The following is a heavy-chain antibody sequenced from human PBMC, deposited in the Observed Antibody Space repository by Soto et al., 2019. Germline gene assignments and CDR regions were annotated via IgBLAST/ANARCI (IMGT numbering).Heavy chain of an antibody. J-gene: IGHJ6*02. CDR2: IIPIFGTA. CDR1: GGTFSSYA. Sequence: RASVKVSCKASGGTFSSYAISWVRQAPGQGLEWMGGIIPIFGTANYAQKFQGRVTITADESTSTAYMELSSLRSENTAVYYCASKDTAMDYYYYGMDVWGQGTTVTVSS. V-gene: IGHV1-69*13. CDR3: ASKDTAMDYYYYGMDV. D-gene: IGHD5-18*01.